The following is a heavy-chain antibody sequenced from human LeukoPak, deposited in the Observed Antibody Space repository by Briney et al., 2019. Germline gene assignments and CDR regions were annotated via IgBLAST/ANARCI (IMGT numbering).Heavy chain of an antibody. V-gene: IGHV4-4*02. Sequence: SETLSLTCSVSGGSINNGDWWSWVRQPPGKGLEWIGEIHHSVGTNYNPSLRSRVTFSLDKSMTQVSLKLISVSAADTAAYFCARTTLPFTWNFWGQGTLVTVAS. J-gene: IGHJ4*02. CDR2: IHHSVGT. D-gene: IGHD1-26*01. CDR1: GGSINNGDW. CDR3: ARTTLPFTWNF.